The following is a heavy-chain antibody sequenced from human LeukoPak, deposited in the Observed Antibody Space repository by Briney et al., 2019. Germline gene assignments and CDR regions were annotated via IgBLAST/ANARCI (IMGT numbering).Heavy chain of an antibody. J-gene: IGHJ6*03. V-gene: IGHV4-30-4*08. Sequence: SETLSLTCTVSGGSIASSYWSWIRQPPGKGLEWIGYIYYSGSTYYNPSLKSRVTISVDTSKNQFSLKLSSVTAADTAVYYCARLLYGDYADYYYMDVWGKGTTVTVSS. CDR1: GGSIASSY. CDR2: IYYSGST. CDR3: ARLLYGDYADYYYMDV. D-gene: IGHD4-17*01.